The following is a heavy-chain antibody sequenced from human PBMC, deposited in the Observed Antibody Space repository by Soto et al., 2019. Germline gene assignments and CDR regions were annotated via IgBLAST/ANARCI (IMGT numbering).Heavy chain of an antibody. J-gene: IGHJ4*02. CDR3: VRSKGGYSYGTPFDY. D-gene: IGHD5-18*01. Sequence: EVQLEESGGALVQPGRSLRLSCAASGFTFDDYAMYWVRQVLGKGLEWVSSISWNSGNIGYADSVKDRFTTSRDNAENSLYLQMNSLRPEDTALYYCVRSKGGYSYGTPFDYWGQGTLVTVSS. CDR1: GFTFDDYA. V-gene: IGHV3-9*01. CDR2: ISWNSGNI.